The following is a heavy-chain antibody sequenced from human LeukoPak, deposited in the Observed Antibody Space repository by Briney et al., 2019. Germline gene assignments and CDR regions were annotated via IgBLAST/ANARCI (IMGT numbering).Heavy chain of an antibody. V-gene: IGHV1-2*02. D-gene: IGHD2-2*01. CDR3: ARDVGEYCSSINCQASDY. CDR2: INPGSGAT. Sequence: ASVKVSCKASGYTFTGYYMHWVRQAPGQGLEWMGWINPGSGATNCAQRFHGRVTMTRDTSISTVYMELSRLRSDDTAVYYCARDVGEYCSSINCQASDYWGQGTLVTVSS. J-gene: IGHJ4*02. CDR1: GYTFTGYY.